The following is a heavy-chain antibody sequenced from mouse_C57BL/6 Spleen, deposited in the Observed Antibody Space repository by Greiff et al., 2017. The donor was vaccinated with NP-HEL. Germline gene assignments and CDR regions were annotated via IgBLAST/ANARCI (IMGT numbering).Heavy chain of an antibody. Sequence: QVQLQQSGAELARPGASVKLSCKASGYTFTSYGISWVKQRTGQGLEWIGEIYPRSGNTYYNEKFKGKATLTADKSSSTAYMALRSLTSEDSAVFFWSRGATVVAPGFAYWGQGTLVTVSA. CDR3: SRGATVVAPGFAY. CDR2: IYPRSGNT. D-gene: IGHD1-1*01. J-gene: IGHJ3*01. V-gene: IGHV1-81*01. CDR1: GYTFTSYG.